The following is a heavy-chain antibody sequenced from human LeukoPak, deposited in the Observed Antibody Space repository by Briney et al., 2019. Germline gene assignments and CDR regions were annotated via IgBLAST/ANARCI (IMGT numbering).Heavy chain of an antibody. CDR3: ARRRDFIDY. V-gene: IGHV3-11*01. J-gene: IGHJ4*02. CDR2: SSSSGTTI. CDR1: GFTLSDYY. D-gene: IGHD3/OR15-3a*01. Sequence: NPGGSLRLSCAASGFTLSDYYMSWIRQAPGKGLEWVSYSSSSGTTIYYADSVKGRFAISRDNAKNSLYPQMNSLRAEDTAVYYCARRRDFIDYWGQGTLVTVSS.